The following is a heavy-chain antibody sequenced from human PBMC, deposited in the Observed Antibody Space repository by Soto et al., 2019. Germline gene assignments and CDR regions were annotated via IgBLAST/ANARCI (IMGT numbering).Heavy chain of an antibody. Sequence: GESLKISCKGSGYSFTSYWIGWVRQMPGKGLEWMGIIYPGDSDTRYSPSFQGQVTISADKSISTAYLQWSSLKAADTAMYYCARHRKDYYDSSGYYYFDYWGQGTLVTVSS. CDR3: ARHRKDYYDSSGYYYFDY. J-gene: IGHJ4*02. V-gene: IGHV5-51*01. CDR1: GYSFTSYW. CDR2: IYPGDSDT. D-gene: IGHD3-22*01.